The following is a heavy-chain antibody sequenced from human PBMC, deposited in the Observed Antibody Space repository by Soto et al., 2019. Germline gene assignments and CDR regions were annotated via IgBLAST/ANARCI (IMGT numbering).Heavy chain of an antibody. J-gene: IGHJ4*02. V-gene: IGHV2-5*02. CDR1: GFSLSTSGVG. CDR2: IYWDDDK. CDR3: AHTLIVVVTARGAQFDY. D-gene: IGHD3-22*01. Sequence: QITLKESGPTLVKPTQTLTLTCTFSGFSLSTSGVGVGWIRQPPGKALEWLALIYWDDDKRYSPSLKSRLTITKDTSKNQAVLTMTNMDPVDTATYYCAHTLIVVVTARGAQFDYWGQGTLVTVSS.